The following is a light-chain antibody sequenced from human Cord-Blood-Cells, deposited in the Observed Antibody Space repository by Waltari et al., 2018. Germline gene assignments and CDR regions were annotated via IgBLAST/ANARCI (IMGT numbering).Light chain of an antibody. CDR3: QQYYSTPFT. V-gene: IGKV4-1*01. Sequence: DIVMTQSPDSLAVSLGERATINCKSSQSVLYSSNNKNYLAWYQQKPGQHPKLLIYLASTRESGVPDRFSGSGSGTDFTLTISSLQAEDVAVYYCQQYYSTPFTFGPGTKVDIK. CDR2: LAS. CDR1: QSVLYSSNNKNY. J-gene: IGKJ3*01.